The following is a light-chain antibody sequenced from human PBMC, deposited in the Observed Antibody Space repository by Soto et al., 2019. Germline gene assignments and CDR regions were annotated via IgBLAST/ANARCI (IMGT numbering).Light chain of an antibody. CDR2: GTS. CDR3: QQYGRSYT. CDR1: QSVRNNY. J-gene: IGKJ3*01. V-gene: IGKV3-20*01. Sequence: EIVLTQSPGTLSLSPGERATLSCRASQSVRNNYLAWYQQQPGQAPRLLIYGTSTWDTGIPDRFSGSGSGTDFTLTISRLEPEDFAVYYCQQYGRSYTLGPGTKVEIK.